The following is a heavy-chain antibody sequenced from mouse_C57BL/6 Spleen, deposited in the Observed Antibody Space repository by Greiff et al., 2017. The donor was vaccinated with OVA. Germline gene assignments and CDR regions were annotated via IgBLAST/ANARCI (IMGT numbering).Heavy chain of an antibody. J-gene: IGHJ3*01. V-gene: IGHV1-26*01. Sequence: VQLQQSGPELVKPGASVKISCKASGYTFTDYYMNWVKQSPGKSLEWFGDINPNNGGTSYNKKFKGKATLTVDTSSSTAYREHRSLTSEDAAVYYWACDDEGAYWGQGTLVTVSA. CDR2: INPNNGGT. CDR3: ACDDEGAY. CDR1: GYTFTDYY. D-gene: IGHD2-3*01.